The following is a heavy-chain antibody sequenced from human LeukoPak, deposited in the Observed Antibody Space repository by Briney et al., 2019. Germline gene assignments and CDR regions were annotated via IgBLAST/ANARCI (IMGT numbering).Heavy chain of an antibody. CDR1: GGSVSSGSYY. CDR2: IYYSGST. CDR3: ARSITYYYDSSGYYYDYFDY. Sequence: SSETLSLTCTVSGGSVSSGSYYWSWIRQPPGKGLEWIGYIYYSGSTNYNPSFKSRVTISVDTSKNQFSLKLSSVTAADTAVYYCARSITYYYDSSGYYYDYFDYWGQGTLVTVSS. D-gene: IGHD3-22*01. J-gene: IGHJ4*02. V-gene: IGHV4-61*01.